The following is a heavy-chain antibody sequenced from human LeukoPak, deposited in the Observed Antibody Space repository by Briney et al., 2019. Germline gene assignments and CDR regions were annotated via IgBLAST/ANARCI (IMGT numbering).Heavy chain of an antibody. D-gene: IGHD6-13*01. J-gene: IGHJ4*02. CDR2: IIPIFGTA. CDR1: GGTFSSYA. V-gene: IGHV1-69*05. CDR3: ARESYSSSWYSDY. Sequence: SVKVSCKASGGTFSSYAISWVRQAPGQGLEWMGRIIPIFGTANYAQKFRGRVTITTDESTSTAYVELSSLRSEDTAVYYCARESYSSSWYSDYWGQGTLVTVSS.